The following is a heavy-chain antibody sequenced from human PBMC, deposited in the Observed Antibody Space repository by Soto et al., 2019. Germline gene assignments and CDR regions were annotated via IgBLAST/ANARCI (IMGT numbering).Heavy chain of an antibody. Sequence: GASVKVSCKASGYTFTSYAMHWVRQAPGQRLEWMGWINAGNGNTKYSQKFQGRVTITRDTSASTAYMELSSLRSEDTAVYYCARSPLVGATAFGYWGQGTLVTGSS. V-gene: IGHV1-3*01. CDR1: GYTFTSYA. CDR2: INAGNGNT. CDR3: ARSPLVGATAFGY. J-gene: IGHJ4*02. D-gene: IGHD1-26*01.